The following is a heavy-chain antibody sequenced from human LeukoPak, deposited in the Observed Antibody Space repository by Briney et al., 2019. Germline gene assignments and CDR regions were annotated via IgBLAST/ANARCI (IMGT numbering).Heavy chain of an antibody. V-gene: IGHV3-48*03. J-gene: IGHJ5*02. CDR3: ATQAVARPWFDP. Sequence: PGGSLRLSCAASGFTFSSYEINWVRQAPGKGLEWVSYISSSGSTIYYADSVKGRFTISRDNAKNSLYLQMNSLRAEDTAVYYCATQAVARPWFDPWGQGTLVTVSS. CDR1: GFTFSSYE. CDR2: ISSSGSTI. D-gene: IGHD6-19*01.